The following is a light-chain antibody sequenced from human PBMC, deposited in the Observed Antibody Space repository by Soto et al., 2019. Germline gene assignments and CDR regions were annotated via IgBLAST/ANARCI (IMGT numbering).Light chain of an antibody. Sequence: ILFTQSPGTLCLSPGERLTLSCRASQSVSSSYLAWYQQKPGKAPRLLIYGASSRATGIPDRFSGSGSGTDFTLTIRRLEPEDFAVYYCQQYGSSRTFGQGTKVDIK. CDR2: GAS. CDR1: QSVSSSY. V-gene: IGKV3-20*01. CDR3: QQYGSSRT. J-gene: IGKJ1*01.